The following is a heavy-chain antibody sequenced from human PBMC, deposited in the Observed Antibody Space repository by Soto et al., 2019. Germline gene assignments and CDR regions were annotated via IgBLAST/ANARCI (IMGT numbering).Heavy chain of an antibody. CDR3: ESPRLYSDGTTPIDY. V-gene: IGHV3-30-3*01. CDR2: ISYDGSNK. CDR1: GFTFTDHY. J-gene: IGHJ4*02. D-gene: IGHD1-1*01. Sequence: PGGSLRLSCAASGFTFTDHYMDWVRQAPGKGLEWVAVISYDGSNKYYADSVKGRFTISRDNSKNTLYLQMNSLRAEDTAVYYCESPRLYSDGTTPIDYWGQGTLVTVSS.